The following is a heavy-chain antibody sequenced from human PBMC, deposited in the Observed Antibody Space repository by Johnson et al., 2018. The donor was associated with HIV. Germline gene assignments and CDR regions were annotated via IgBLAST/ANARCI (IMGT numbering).Heavy chain of an antibody. Sequence: VQLVESGGGVVRPGGSLKLSCAASGFTFSSNWMNWVRQAPGKGLEWVANIKEDGSEKYYVDSVKGRFIISRDNAKNSLHLQMNSLRVEDTAVYYCTRGGAWILNAFDIWGQGTMVTVSS. CDR3: TRGGAWILNAFDI. CDR2: IKEDGSEK. CDR1: GFTFSSNW. D-gene: IGHD5-18*01. J-gene: IGHJ3*02. V-gene: IGHV3-7*05.